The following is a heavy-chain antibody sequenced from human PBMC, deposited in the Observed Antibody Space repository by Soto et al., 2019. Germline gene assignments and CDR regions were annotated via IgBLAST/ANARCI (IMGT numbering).Heavy chain of an antibody. CDR2: ISGSGGST. J-gene: IGHJ6*02. CDR1: GVTFSSYA. Sequence: PVGSLRLSCAASGVTFSSYAMSWVRQAPGKGLEWVSAISGSGGSTYYADSVKGRFTISRDNSKNTLYLQMNSLRAEDTAVYYCAKYPYYFWSGYYYYGMDIWGQGTTVTVSS. CDR3: AKYPYYFWSGYYYYGMDI. D-gene: IGHD3-3*01. V-gene: IGHV3-23*01.